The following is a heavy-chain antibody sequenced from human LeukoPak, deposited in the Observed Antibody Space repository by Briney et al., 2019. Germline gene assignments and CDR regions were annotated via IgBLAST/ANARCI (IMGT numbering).Heavy chain of an antibody. D-gene: IGHD2-2*02. CDR3: ARYCSSTSCYSSGWFDP. CDR2: IYYSGST. Sequence: PXETLSLTCTVSGGSIXSYYWSWIRQPPGKGLEWSGYIYYSGSTNYNPSLKSRVTISVDTSKTQFSLKLSSVTAADTALYYCARYCSSTSCYSSGWFDPWGQGTLVTVSS. V-gene: IGHV4-59*01. J-gene: IGHJ5*02. CDR1: GGSIXSYY.